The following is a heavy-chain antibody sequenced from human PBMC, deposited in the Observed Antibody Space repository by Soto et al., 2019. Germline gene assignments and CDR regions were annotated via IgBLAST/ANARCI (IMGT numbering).Heavy chain of an antibody. J-gene: IGHJ4*02. Sequence: GASVKVSCKASGGTFSSYAISWVRQAPGQGLEWMGGIIPIFGTANYAQKFQGRVTITADESTSTAYMELSSLRSEDTAVYYCARDGGVYYYFWSRYYTLAYWGQGTLVTVSS. V-gene: IGHV1-69*13. CDR3: ARDGGVYYYFWSRYYTLAY. CDR1: GGTFSSYA. D-gene: IGHD3-3*01. CDR2: IIPIFGTA.